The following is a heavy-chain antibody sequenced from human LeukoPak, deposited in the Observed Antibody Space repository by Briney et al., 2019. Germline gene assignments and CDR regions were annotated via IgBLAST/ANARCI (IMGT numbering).Heavy chain of an antibody. V-gene: IGHV4-39*01. Sequence: PSETLSLTCIVSGDSISSSSSYWGWIRQPPGTGLEWIGNFYYTGSTYYNPSLKSRVTISADTSKNQFSMRLRSVTVADTAVYYCARQGPTETFWGQGALVTVSS. J-gene: IGHJ4*02. D-gene: IGHD1-1*01. CDR3: ARQGPTETF. CDR1: GDSISSSSSY. CDR2: FYYTGST.